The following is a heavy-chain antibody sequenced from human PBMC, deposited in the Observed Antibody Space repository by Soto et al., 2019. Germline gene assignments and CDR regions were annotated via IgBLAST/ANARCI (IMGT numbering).Heavy chain of an antibody. Sequence: QVQLVQSGAEVKKPGSSVKVSCKASGGTFSSYAISWVRQAPGQGLEWMGGIIPILGTANYAQKFQGRVTITADESTSTAYMGLSSLRSEDTAVYYCARVAGVYYYSGMDVWGQGTTVTVSS. CDR2: IIPILGTA. CDR1: GGTFSSYA. V-gene: IGHV1-69*11. CDR3: ARVAGVYYYSGMDV. D-gene: IGHD7-27*01. J-gene: IGHJ6*02.